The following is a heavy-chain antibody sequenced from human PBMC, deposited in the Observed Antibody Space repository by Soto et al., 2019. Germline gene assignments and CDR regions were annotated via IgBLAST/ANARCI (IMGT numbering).Heavy chain of an antibody. CDR3: ARDPGQIVVVGFEH. D-gene: IGHD3-22*01. CDR1: GFTFSSYW. CDR2: INSDGSST. Sequence: EVQLVESGGGLVQPGGSLRLSCAASGFTFSSYWMHWVRQAPGKGLVWVSRINSDGSSTSDADSVKGRFTISRDNDKNAVYLQLNSLRAEDTAVYYCARDPGQIVVVGFEHWGQGTLVNVSS. V-gene: IGHV3-74*01. J-gene: IGHJ5*02.